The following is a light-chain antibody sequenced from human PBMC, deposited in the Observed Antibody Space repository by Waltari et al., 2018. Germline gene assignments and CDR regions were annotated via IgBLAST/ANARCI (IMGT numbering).Light chain of an antibody. V-gene: IGLV2-14*01. CDR2: DVG. Sequence: QSALTQPASVSGSPGQSITISFPGSSTDVGSYNFASWYQQHAGKVPQLILYDVGNRPSGISHRFSASKSGNTASLTISGLQEEDEGEYYCSSYTTSTTLLFGTGTRLTVL. J-gene: IGLJ1*01. CDR1: STDVGSYNF. CDR3: SSYTTSTTLL.